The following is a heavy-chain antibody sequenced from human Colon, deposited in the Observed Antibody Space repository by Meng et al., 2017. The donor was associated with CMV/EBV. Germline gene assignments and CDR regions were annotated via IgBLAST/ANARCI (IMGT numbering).Heavy chain of an antibody. CDR1: GGSFSGYY. Sequence: GSLRLSCAVYGGSFSGYYWSWIRQPPGKGLEWIGEINHSGSTNYNPSFRGPLTISADKSINTAFLQWSSLKASDTAIYYCARLDDWNLGFDSWGQGTLVTVSS. CDR2: INHSGST. D-gene: IGHD1-7*01. J-gene: IGHJ4*02. CDR3: ARLDDWNLGFDS. V-gene: IGHV4-34*01.